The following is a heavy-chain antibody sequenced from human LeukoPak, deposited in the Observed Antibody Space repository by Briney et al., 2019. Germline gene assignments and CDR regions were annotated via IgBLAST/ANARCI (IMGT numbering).Heavy chain of an antibody. V-gene: IGHV2-70*11. J-gene: IGHJ4*02. CDR3: ARMYSSSWYFFDY. CDR1: GFSLSTSGMC. D-gene: IGHD6-13*01. CDR2: IDWYEDK. Sequence: SGPTLVNPTQILTLTCTFSGFSLSTSGMCVSWIRQPPGKALEWLASIDWYEDKYYSTSLKTRLTIYQETYKNQVVLTMTNMDRVDTATYYCARMYSSSWYFFDYWGQGTLVTVS.